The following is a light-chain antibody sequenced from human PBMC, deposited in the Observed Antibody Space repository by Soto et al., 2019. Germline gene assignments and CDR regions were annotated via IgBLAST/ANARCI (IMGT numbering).Light chain of an antibody. CDR3: SSYAGSNNRGV. Sequence: QSVLTQPPSPSGSPGQSVTISCTGTSSDVGGYNYVSWYQHHPGKAPKLMIYEVSKRPSGVPDRFSGSKSGNTASLTVSGLQAEDEADYYCSSYAGSNNRGVFGSGTKLTVL. CDR2: EVS. J-gene: IGLJ1*01. CDR1: SSDVGGYNY. V-gene: IGLV2-8*01.